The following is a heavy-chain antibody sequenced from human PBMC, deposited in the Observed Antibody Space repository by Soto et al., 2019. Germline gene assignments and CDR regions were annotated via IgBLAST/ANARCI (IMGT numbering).Heavy chain of an antibody. CDR3: SRSLDS. V-gene: IGHV3-7*01. J-gene: IGHJ4*02. Sequence: PGGSLRLSCAASGFTFSSFWMDWVRQAPGKGLEWVANINPHGSEKHYVDSVKGRFTISRDNAKNSLYLQMSSLTAEDSALYYCSRSLDSWGQGTRVTVYS. CDR2: INPHGSEK. CDR1: GFTFSSFW.